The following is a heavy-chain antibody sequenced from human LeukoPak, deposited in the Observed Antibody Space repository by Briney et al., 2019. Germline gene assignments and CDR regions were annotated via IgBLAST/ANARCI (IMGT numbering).Heavy chain of an antibody. J-gene: IGHJ4*02. V-gene: IGHV4-59*13. CDR3: AREYCSSTSCYFDY. CDR2: IYYSGST. Sequence: SETLSVTCTVSGGSISSDYWSWIRQSPGKGLECVGYIYYSGSTNYNPSLKRRVTISVATSKNQFSLNLTSVTAADTAVYYCAREYCSSTSCYFDYWGQGTLVTVSS. D-gene: IGHD2-2*01. CDR1: GGSISSDY.